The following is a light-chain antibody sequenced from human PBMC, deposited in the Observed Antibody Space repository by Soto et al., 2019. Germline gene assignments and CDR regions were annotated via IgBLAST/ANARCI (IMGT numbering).Light chain of an antibody. V-gene: IGLV2-8*01. CDR3: SLYAGSNNVV. CDR1: SSDIGAYKF. J-gene: IGLJ2*01. Sequence: QSALTQPPSASGSPGQSVASSCTGTSSDIGAYKFVSWYQQHPGKAPKLIIYEVSIRPSGVPDRFSGSKSGNTASLTVSGLLAEDEADYYCSLYAGSNNVVFGGGTKLTVL. CDR2: EVS.